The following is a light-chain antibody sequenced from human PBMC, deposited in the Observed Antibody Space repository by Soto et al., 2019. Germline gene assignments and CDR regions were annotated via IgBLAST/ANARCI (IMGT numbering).Light chain of an antibody. J-gene: IGKJ1*01. CDR1: QSISGY. CDR3: QQYNNWPRT. V-gene: IGKV1-5*01. Sequence: DIQMTQSPSPLSASVGDRVTITCRSSQSISGYLAWYQQKPGKAPKLLIYDASSLESGVPARFSGSASGTEFTLTISSLQSEDFAVYYCQQYNNWPRTFGQGTKVDIK. CDR2: DAS.